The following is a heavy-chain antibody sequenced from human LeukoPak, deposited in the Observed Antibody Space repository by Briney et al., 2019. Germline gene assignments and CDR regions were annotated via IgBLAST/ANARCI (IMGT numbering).Heavy chain of an antibody. V-gene: IGHV5-51*01. J-gene: IGHJ3*02. CDR3: ARSTVTTFGAFDI. D-gene: IGHD4-17*01. Sequence: GESLKISCKGSGYSFTSYWIGWVRQMPGKGLEWMGIIYPGDSDTRYSPTFQGQVTISADKSISTAYLQWSSLKASDTAMYYCARSTVTTFGAFDIWGQGTMVTVSS. CDR2: IYPGDSDT. CDR1: GYSFTSYW.